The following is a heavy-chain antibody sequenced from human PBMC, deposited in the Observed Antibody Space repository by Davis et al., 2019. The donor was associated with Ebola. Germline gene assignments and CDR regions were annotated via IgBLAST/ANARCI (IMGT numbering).Heavy chain of an antibody. Sequence: GESLKISCAASGFTFSSYSMNWVRQAPGKGLEWVSAISGSGGSTYYADSVKGRFTISRDNSKNTLYLQMNSLRAEDTAVYYCARAGYYYDSSGYYSNFDYWGQGTLVTVSS. CDR3: ARAGYYYDSSGYYSNFDY. V-gene: IGHV3-23*01. CDR2: ISGSGGST. J-gene: IGHJ4*02. CDR1: GFTFSSYS. D-gene: IGHD3-22*01.